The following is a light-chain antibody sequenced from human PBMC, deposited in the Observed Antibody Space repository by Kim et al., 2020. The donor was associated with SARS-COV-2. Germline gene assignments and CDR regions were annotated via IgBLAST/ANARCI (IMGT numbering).Light chain of an antibody. CDR1: SSDVGGYNY. J-gene: IGLJ1*01. V-gene: IGLV2-14*03. CDR3: TSYRSSGYG. Sequence: QSALTQPASVSGSPGQSITISCTGTSSDVGGYNYVSWYQQYPGKAPKLIIYDVFKRPSGVSNRFSGSKSGNTASLTISGLQAEDEAAYYCTSYRSSGYGCGTGTKVTVL. CDR2: DVF.